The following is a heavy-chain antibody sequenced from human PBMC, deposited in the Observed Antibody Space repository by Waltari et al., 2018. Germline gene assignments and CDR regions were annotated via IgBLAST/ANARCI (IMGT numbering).Heavy chain of an antibody. CDR1: GYSFDSYG. CDR2: FNPDNGDG. Sequence: QVQLVQSGVEVKKPGASVKVSCKASGYSFDSYGISWVRQAPGQGLEWMGGFNPDNGDGTYAQKLQGRATMTTDSSTTTAHSELRSLGSDDTAVYYCARRSPYSGFDYWGQGTLVTVSS. V-gene: IGHV1-18*01. J-gene: IGHJ4*02. D-gene: IGHD2-15*01. CDR3: ARRSPYSGFDY.